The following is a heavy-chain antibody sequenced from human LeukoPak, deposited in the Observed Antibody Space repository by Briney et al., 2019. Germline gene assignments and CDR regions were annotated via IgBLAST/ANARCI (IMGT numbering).Heavy chain of an antibody. CDR1: GGSISSYY. CDR3: ARGFLQYLGELSLGLNWFDP. CDR2: IYTSGST. V-gene: IGHV4-4*07. J-gene: IGHJ5*02. Sequence: SETLSLTCTVSGGSISSYYWSWIRQPAGKGLEWIGRIYTSGSTNYNPSLKSRVTISVDTSKNQFSLKLSSVTAADTAVYYCARGFLQYLGELSLGLNWFDPWGQGTLVTVSS. D-gene: IGHD3-16*02.